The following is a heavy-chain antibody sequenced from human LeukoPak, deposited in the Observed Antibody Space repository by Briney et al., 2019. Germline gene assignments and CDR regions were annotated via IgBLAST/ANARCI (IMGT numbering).Heavy chain of an antibody. CDR2: ISGSGGST. J-gene: IGHJ3*02. Sequence: HAGGSLRLSCAASGFTFTSYAMSWVRQDPGKGLEWVSAISGSGGSTYYADSVKGRFTISRDNSKNTLYLQMNSLRAEDTAVYYCAKDGYCSGGSCYSVDAFDIWGQGTMVTVSS. D-gene: IGHD2-15*01. CDR3: AKDGYCSGGSCYSVDAFDI. V-gene: IGHV3-23*01. CDR1: GFTFTSYA.